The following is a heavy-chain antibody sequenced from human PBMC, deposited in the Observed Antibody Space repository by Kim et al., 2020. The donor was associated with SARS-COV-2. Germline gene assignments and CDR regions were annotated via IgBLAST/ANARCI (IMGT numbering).Heavy chain of an antibody. V-gene: IGHV1-8*01. CDR1: GYTFTSYD. Sequence: ASVKVSCKASGYTFTSYDINWVRQATGQGLEWMGWMNPNSGNTGYAQKFQGRVTMTRNTSISTAYMELSSLRSEDTAVYYCAREFGGRGSGSYLRLIYYYYGMDVWGQGTTVTVSS. CDR2: MNPNSGNT. J-gene: IGHJ6*02. CDR3: AREFGGRGSGSYLRLIYYYYGMDV. D-gene: IGHD3-10*01.